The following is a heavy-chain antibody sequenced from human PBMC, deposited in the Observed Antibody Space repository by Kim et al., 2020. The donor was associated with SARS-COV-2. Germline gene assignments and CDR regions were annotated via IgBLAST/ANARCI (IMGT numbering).Heavy chain of an antibody. Sequence: ASVKVSCKASGYTFTAYHMHWVRQAPGQGLVWMGRISLNSGDTNYAQDFQGRVTLTRDTSISTAYLVLRSLRSDDTAVYYCARSQLLDFDYWGHGTMVT. CDR1: GYTFTAYH. D-gene: IGHD6-19*01. CDR3: ARSQLLDFDY. V-gene: IGHV1-2*06. CDR2: ISLNSGDT. J-gene: IGHJ4*01.